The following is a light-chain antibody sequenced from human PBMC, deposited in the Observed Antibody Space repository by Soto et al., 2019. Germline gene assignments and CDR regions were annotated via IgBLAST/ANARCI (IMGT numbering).Light chain of an antibody. CDR3: NSYTSDYTYV. Sequence: QSVLTQPASVSGSPGQSITISCTGTSSDVGNYNYVSWYQQYPGRVPKLLIYMVSNRPSGVSNRFSGSKSGNTASLTISGLQAEDEADYYCNSYTSDYTYVFGTGTKVTVL. J-gene: IGLJ1*01. CDR1: SSDVGNYNY. CDR2: MVS. V-gene: IGLV2-14*01.